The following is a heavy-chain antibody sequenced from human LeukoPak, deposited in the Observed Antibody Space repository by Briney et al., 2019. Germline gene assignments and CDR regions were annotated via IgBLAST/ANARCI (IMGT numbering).Heavy chain of an antibody. D-gene: IGHD3/OR15-3a*01. CDR2: TYYSSTWYN. CDR3: ARDGGLGLDTLDI. V-gene: IGHV6-1*01. Sequence: RSQTLSLTCAISGDSVSSNSVAWNWNRQSPSRGLEWLGRTYYSSTWYNDYAVSVKSRISINPDTSKNQFSLHLTSVTPEDTAVYYCARDGGLGLDTLDIWGQGTMVTVSS. CDR1: GDSVSSNSVA. J-gene: IGHJ3*02.